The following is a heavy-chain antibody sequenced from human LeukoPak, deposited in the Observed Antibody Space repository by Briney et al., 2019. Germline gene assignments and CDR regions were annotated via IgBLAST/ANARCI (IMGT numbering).Heavy chain of an antibody. CDR2: IYSGGST. CDR3: ARDRYCSGGSCLNWFDP. J-gene: IGHJ5*02. Sequence: SGGSLRLSCAASGFTVSSNYMSWVRQAPGKGLEWVSVIYSGGSTYYADSVKGRFTISRDNSKNTLCLQMNSLRAEDTAVYYCARDRYCSGGSCLNWFDPWGQGTLVTVSS. V-gene: IGHV3-53*01. D-gene: IGHD2-15*01. CDR1: GFTVSSNY.